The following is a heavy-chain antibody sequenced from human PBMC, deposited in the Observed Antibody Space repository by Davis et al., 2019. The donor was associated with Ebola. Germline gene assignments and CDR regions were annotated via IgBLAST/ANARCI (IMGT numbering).Heavy chain of an antibody. CDR1: GYSFTSYW. CDR3: ARSHTTISNPEGYFDF. J-gene: IGHJ4*02. CDR2: VYPGDSDT. D-gene: IGHD5-18*01. Sequence: GESLKISCKGSGYSFTSYWIAWVRQMPGKGLEWMGIVYPGDSDTRYSPSFRGQVTISADRSTSTAYLQWGALKASDTAMYYCARSHTTISNPEGYFDFWGQGTLVTVSS. V-gene: IGHV5-51*01.